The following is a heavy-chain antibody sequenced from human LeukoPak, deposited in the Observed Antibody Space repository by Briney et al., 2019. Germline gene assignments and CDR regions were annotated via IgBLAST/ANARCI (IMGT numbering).Heavy chain of an antibody. J-gene: IGHJ4*02. CDR3: ARARIAAAGTIDY. CDR2: IYHSGST. CDR1: GGSISSGGYS. V-gene: IGHV4-30-2*01. D-gene: IGHD6-13*01. Sequence: SQTLSLTCAVSGGSISSGGYSWSWIRQPPGKGLEWIGYIYHSGSTYYNPSLKSRVTISVDRSKNQFSLKLSSVTAADTAVYYCARARIAAAGTIDYWGQGTLVTVSS.